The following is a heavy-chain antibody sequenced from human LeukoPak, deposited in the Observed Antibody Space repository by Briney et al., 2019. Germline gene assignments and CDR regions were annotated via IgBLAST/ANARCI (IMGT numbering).Heavy chain of an antibody. CDR3: ARAYGSGSYSAFDY. V-gene: IGHV3-7*01. J-gene: IGHJ4*02. D-gene: IGHD3-10*01. CDR2: QDGSEK. CDR1: GFTFCSYW. Sequence: GGSLRLSCAASGFTFCSYWMKQDGSEKYYVDSVKGRFTISRDNAKNSLYLQMNSLRAEDTAVYYCARAYGSGSYSAFDYWGQGTLVTVSS.